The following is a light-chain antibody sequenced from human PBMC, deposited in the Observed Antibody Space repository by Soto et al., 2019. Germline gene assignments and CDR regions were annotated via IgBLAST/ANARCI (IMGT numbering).Light chain of an antibody. CDR2: DAS. V-gene: IGKV3-11*01. Sequence: EIVLTQSPATLSLSLGERATLACRASQSVSSFLAWYQQKPGQAPRLLIYDASNRATGIPARFSGSGTGTDFTLTISSLEPEYFAVYYCQHRYKGPPLSFGGGTRVEI. CDR1: QSVSSF. CDR3: QHRYKGPPLS. J-gene: IGKJ4*02.